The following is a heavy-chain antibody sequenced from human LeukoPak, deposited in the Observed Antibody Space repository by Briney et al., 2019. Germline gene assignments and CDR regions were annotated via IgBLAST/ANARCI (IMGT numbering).Heavy chain of an antibody. CDR2: INPNSGGT. Sequence: SVKVSCKASGGTFSSYAISWVRQAPGQGLEWMGWINPNSGGTNYAQKFQGRVTITADKSTSTAYMELSSLRSEDTAVYYCASPLDYYDSSGYNDAFDIWGQGTMVTVSS. V-gene: IGHV1-69*10. CDR3: ASPLDYYDSSGYNDAFDI. CDR1: GGTFSSYA. D-gene: IGHD3-22*01. J-gene: IGHJ3*02.